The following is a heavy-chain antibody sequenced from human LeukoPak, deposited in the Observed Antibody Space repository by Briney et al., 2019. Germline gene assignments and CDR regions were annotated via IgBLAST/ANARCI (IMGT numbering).Heavy chain of an antibody. Sequence: SETLSLTCAVYGGSFSGYYWSWIRQPPGKGLEWIGEINHSGSTNYNPSLKSRVTISVDTSKSQFSLKLSSVTAADTAVYYCARARTRELLDYWGQGTLVTVSS. J-gene: IGHJ4*02. D-gene: IGHD1-26*01. CDR1: GGSFSGYY. V-gene: IGHV4-34*01. CDR3: ARARTRELLDY. CDR2: INHSGST.